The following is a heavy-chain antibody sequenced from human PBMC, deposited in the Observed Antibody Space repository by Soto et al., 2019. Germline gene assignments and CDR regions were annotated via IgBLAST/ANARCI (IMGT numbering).Heavy chain of an antibody. CDR2: IYYSGST. Sequence: SETLSLTCTVSGGSISSYYWSWIRQPPGKGLEWIGYIYYSGSTNYNPSLKSRVTISVDTSKNQFSLKLSSVTAADTAVYYCARHRGYGDYDYWGQGTLVTVST. CDR1: GGSISSYY. J-gene: IGHJ4*02. CDR3: ARHRGYGDYDY. D-gene: IGHD4-17*01. V-gene: IGHV4-59*08.